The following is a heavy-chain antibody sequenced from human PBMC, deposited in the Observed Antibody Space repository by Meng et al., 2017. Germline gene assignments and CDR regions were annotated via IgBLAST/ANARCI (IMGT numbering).Heavy chain of an antibody. Sequence: GGSLRLSCAASGFTFSSYAMSWVRQAPGKGLDWVSAISGSGGSTYYADSVKGRFTITRDNSKNTLYLQMNSLRAEDTAVYYCAKQEQQLVLWYYGMDVWGQGTMVTVSS. CDR3: AKQEQQLVLWYYGMDV. V-gene: IGHV3-23*01. CDR1: GFTFSSYA. D-gene: IGHD6-13*01. J-gene: IGHJ6*02. CDR2: ISGSGGST.